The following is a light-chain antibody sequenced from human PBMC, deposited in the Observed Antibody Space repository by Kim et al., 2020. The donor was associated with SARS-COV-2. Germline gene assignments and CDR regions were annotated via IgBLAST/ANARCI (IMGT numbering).Light chain of an antibody. CDR2: GAS. J-gene: IGKJ1*01. Sequence: LSPGERATLSCRASQSVSSSYLAWYQQKPGQAPRLLIYGASSRATGTPDRFSGSGSGTDFTLTISRLEPEDFAVYYCQQYGSSPWTLAKGPRWISN. CDR1: QSVSSSY. V-gene: IGKV3-20*01. CDR3: QQYGSSPWT.